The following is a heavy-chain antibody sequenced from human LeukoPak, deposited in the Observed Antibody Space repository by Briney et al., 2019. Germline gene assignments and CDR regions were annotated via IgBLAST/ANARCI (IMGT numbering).Heavy chain of an antibody. V-gene: IGHV4-59*01. CDR1: GGSISSYY. J-gene: IGHJ4*02. CDR3: ARVSSIAAAIDY. CDR2: IYYSGST. Sequence: ETLSLTCTVSGGSISSYYWSWIRQPPGKGLEWIGYIYYSGSTNYNPSLKSRVTISVDTSKNQFSLKLSSVTAADTAVYYCARVSSIAAAIDYWGQGTLVTVSS. D-gene: IGHD6-13*01.